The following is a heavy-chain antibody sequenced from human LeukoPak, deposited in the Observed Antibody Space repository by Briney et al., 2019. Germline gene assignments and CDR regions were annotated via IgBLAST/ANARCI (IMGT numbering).Heavy chain of an antibody. J-gene: IGHJ4*02. CDR2: INTNTGNP. D-gene: IGHD3-10*01. V-gene: IGHV7-4-1*02. CDR3: ARVPPLLWFGELSHFDY. Sequence: ASVTVSFTASGYTFTSYAMNWVRQAPGQGLEWMGWINTNTGNPTYAQGFTGRFVFSLDTSVSTAYLQISSLKAEDTAVYYCARVPPLLWFGELSHFDYWGQGTLVTVSS. CDR1: GYTFTSYA.